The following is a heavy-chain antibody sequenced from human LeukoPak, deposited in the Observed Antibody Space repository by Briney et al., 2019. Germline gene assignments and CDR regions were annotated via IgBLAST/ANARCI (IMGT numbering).Heavy chain of an antibody. Sequence: GVSLRLSCAASGFTVSSDYMSWVRQAPGKGLEWVSVMYSGGNTYYADSVKGRFTISRDNSKNTLFLQMNSLRAEDTAVYYCARSAVEMGRIFSYWGQGTLVTVPS. D-gene: IGHD5-24*01. J-gene: IGHJ4*02. CDR3: ARSAVEMGRIFSY. CDR2: MYSGGNT. V-gene: IGHV3-66*01. CDR1: GFTVSSDY.